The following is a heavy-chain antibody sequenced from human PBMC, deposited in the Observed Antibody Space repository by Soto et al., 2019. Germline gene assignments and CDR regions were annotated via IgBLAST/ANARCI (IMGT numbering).Heavy chain of an antibody. D-gene: IGHD3-10*01. CDR1: GFTFSSYA. CDR3: AKDGDGSGSYPRYFDY. Sequence: EVQLLESGGGLVQPGGSLRLSCAASGFTFSSYAMSWVRQAPGKGLEWVSAISGSGGSTYYADSVKGRFTISRDNSKNTLYLQMNGLRAEDTAVYYCAKDGDGSGSYPRYFDYWGQGTLVSVSS. CDR2: ISGSGGST. V-gene: IGHV3-23*01. J-gene: IGHJ4*02.